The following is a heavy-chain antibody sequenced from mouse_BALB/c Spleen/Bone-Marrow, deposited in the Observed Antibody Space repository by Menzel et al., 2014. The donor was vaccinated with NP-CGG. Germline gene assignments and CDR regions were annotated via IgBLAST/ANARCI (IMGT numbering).Heavy chain of an antibody. CDR3: ARLNYYGNLFV. CDR2: INPESSTI. CDR1: GFDFSRYW. J-gene: IGHJ1*01. Sequence: EVMLVESGGGLVQPGGSLKLSCAASGFDFSRYWMSRVRQAPGKGLEWIGEINPESSTINYTPSLKDKFIISRDNAKNTLFLQMTKVRSEDTALYYCARLNYYGNLFVWGAGTTVTVSS. D-gene: IGHD1-1*01. V-gene: IGHV4-1*02.